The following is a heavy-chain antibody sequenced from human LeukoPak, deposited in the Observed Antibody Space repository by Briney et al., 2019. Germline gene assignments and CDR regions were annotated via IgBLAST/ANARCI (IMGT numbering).Heavy chain of an antibody. CDR2: ISYDGSNR. CDR1: GFTFSSYG. J-gene: IGHJ6*02. CDR3: AKDYTGYFGMDV. Sequence: GGSLRLSCAASGFTFSSYGMHWVRQAPGKGLEWVAVISYDGSNRFYAESVKGRFTISRDNSMNTVYLQMSSLRAEDTAVYYCAKDYTGYFGMDVWGQGTTVTVSS. V-gene: IGHV3-30*18.